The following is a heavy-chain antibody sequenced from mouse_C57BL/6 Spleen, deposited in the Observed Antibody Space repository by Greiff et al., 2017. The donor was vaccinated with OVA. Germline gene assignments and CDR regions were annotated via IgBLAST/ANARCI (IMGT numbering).Heavy chain of an antibody. CDR3: ASYDYDSQIWFAY. Sequence: QVQLKQPGAELVRPGSSVKLSCKASGYTFTSYWMHWVKQRPIQGLEWIGNIDPSDSETHYNQKFKDKATLTVDKSSSTAYMQLSSLTSEDSAVYYCASYDYDSQIWFAYWGQGTLVTVSA. D-gene: IGHD2-4*01. J-gene: IGHJ3*01. CDR1: GYTFTSYW. CDR2: IDPSDSET. V-gene: IGHV1-52*01.